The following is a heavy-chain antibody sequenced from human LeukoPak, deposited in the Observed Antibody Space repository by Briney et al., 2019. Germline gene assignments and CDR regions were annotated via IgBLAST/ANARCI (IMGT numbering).Heavy chain of an antibody. CDR1: GGTFSSYA. Sequence: ASVRVSCKASGGTFSSYAISWVRQAPGQELEWMGRIIPILGIANYAQKFQGRVTITADKSTSTAYMELSSLRSEDTAVYYCARGPMKGGGYCSGGSCYSDYWGQGTLVTVPS. J-gene: IGHJ4*02. CDR3: ARGPMKGGGYCSGGSCYSDY. D-gene: IGHD2-15*01. V-gene: IGHV1-69*04. CDR2: IIPILGIA.